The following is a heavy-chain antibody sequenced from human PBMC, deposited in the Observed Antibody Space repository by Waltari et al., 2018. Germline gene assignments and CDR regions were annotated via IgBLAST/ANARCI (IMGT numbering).Heavy chain of an antibody. CDR1: GFTFSNSW. J-gene: IGHJ4*02. V-gene: IGHV3-74*01. CDR3: ATPTSSKGIAVALR. CDR2: INGDGSTT. D-gene: IGHD6-19*01. Sequence: EVQLVESGGGLVQPGGSLRLSCAAAGFTFSNSWRYWVRQAQGKGLVGVSRINGDGSTTNYADSVKGRFTISRDNAKNTVYLQMSSLRAEDTAVYYCATPTSSKGIAVALRWGQGTLVPVSS.